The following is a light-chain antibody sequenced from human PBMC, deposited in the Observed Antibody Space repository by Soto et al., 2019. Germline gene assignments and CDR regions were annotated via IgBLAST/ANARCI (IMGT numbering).Light chain of an antibody. CDR2: DAS. CDR3: QQYAASPIT. CDR1: QSVGKDY. V-gene: IGKV3-20*01. Sequence: EIVLTQSPGTLSLSPGERATLSCRASQSVGKDYLARFQQKPGQAPRPLVYDASSRATGIPDRFSGSGSGTDFILTISRLEPEDFAAYYCQQYAASPITFGQGRRLEIK. J-gene: IGKJ5*01.